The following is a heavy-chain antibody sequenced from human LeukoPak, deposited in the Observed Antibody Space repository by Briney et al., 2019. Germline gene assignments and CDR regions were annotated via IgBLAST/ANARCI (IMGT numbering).Heavy chain of an antibody. CDR3: ARDLPSYIQSTEFDY. Sequence: GGSLRLSCAASGFTFSSYGMSWARQAPGKGLEWVSAISGSGGSTYYADSVKGRFTISRDNSKNTLYLQMNSLRAEDTAVYYCARDLPSYIQSTEFDYWGQGTLVTVSS. V-gene: IGHV3-23*01. CDR1: GFTFSSYG. J-gene: IGHJ4*02. CDR2: ISGSGGST. D-gene: IGHD5-24*01.